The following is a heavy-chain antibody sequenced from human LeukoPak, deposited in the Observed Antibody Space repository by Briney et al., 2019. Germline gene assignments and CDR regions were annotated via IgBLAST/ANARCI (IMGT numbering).Heavy chain of an antibody. D-gene: IGHD2-8*01. CDR2: ISAYNGNT. Sequence: ASVKVSCKASGYTFTSYGISWVRQAPGQGLEWMGWISAYNGNTNYAQKLQGRVTMTTDTSTSTAYMELRSLRSDDTPVYYCARLGPYCTNGVCPYYYYYMDVWGKGTTVTVSS. V-gene: IGHV1-18*01. CDR1: GYTFTSYG. CDR3: ARLGPYCTNGVCPYYYYYMDV. J-gene: IGHJ6*03.